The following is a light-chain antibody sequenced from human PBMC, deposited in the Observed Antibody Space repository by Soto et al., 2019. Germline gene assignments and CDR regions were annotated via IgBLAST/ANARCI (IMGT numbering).Light chain of an antibody. CDR3: LLTYRGSRV. CDR1: TGVVTSGHY. V-gene: IGLV7-46*01. Sequence: QAVVTQEPSLTVSPGGTVTLTCGSSTGVVTSGHYPYWFQQKPGQGPRTLIYDINRKRSWTPARFSGSLLGGKAALTLSGAQPEDEAEYYCLLTYRGSRVFGGGTKLTVL. J-gene: IGLJ2*01. CDR2: DIN.